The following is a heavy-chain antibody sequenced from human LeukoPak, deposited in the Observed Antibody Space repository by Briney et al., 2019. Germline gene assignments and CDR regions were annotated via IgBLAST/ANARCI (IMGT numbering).Heavy chain of an antibody. CDR3: ARHRYYYRSGSYYGAPYYMDV. V-gene: IGHV4-59*08. CDR2: FYYSWST. Sequence: SETLSLTCTVSGGSISSYYCSWIRQPPGKGLEWIGYFYYSWSTNYNPSLKSRVTISVDTSKNQFSLKLSSVTAADTAVYYCARHRYYYRSGSYYGAPYYMDVWGEGTTVTISS. J-gene: IGHJ6*03. D-gene: IGHD3-10*01. CDR1: GGSISSYY.